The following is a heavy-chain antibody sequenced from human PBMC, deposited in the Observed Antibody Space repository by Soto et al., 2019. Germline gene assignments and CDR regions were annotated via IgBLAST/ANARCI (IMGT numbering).Heavy chain of an antibody. Sequence: QVQLVQSGAEVKKPGASVKVSCKASGYTFTSYDINWVRQAPGQGLEWVGWMTPNSGDTGYAQTFQGRVTLTRDTSRSTDYMELSSLTSEDTAVYYCARNLYNTGSFDHWGQGTLVTVSS. D-gene: IGHD1-20*01. CDR2: MTPNSGDT. CDR3: ARNLYNTGSFDH. CDR1: GYTFTSYD. J-gene: IGHJ4*02. V-gene: IGHV1-8*02.